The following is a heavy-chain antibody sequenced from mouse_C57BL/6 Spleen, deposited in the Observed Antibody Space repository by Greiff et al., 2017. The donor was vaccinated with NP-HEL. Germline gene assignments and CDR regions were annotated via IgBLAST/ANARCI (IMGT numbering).Heavy chain of an antibody. CDR3: APSGFAY. CDR1: GFTFSDYG. J-gene: IGHJ3*01. V-gene: IGHV5-17*01. Sequence: EVQGVESGGGLVKPGGSLKLSCAASGFTFSDYGMHWVRQAPEKGLEWVAYISSGSSTIYYADTVKGRFTNSRDNGKNTLFLEMTSLRSEDTAMYYCAPSGFAYWGQGTLVTVSA. CDR2: ISSGSSTI.